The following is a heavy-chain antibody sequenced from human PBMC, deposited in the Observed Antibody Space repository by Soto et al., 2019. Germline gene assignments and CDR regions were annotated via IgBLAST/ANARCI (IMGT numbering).Heavy chain of an antibody. J-gene: IGHJ2*01. D-gene: IGHD3-3*01. CDR3: ASGFLEWLFEGYFDL. CDR2: INAGNGNT. CDR1: GYTFTSYA. Sequence: QVQLVQSGAEVKKPGASVKVSCKASGYTFTSYAMHWVRQAPGQRLEWMGWINAGNGNTKYSQKFQGRVTITRDTSASTAYMDLSSLISEDTAVYYCASGFLEWLFEGYFDLWGRGTLVTVSS. V-gene: IGHV1-3*01.